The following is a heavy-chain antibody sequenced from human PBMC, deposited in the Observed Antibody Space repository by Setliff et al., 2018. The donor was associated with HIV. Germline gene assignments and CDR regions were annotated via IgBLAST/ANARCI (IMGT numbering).Heavy chain of an antibody. V-gene: IGHV3-7*01. CDR2: VNEDGSVK. D-gene: IGHD2-21*01. Sequence: LKISCVVSGFTFSTSWMTWVRQAPGEGLEWVANVNEDGSVKNYVDSVKGRFTISRDNAKNSLYLEMDSLRADDTAIYYCAKDRPHMASAPNYWGQGTLVTVSS. J-gene: IGHJ4*02. CDR1: GFTFSTSW. CDR3: AKDRPHMASAPNY.